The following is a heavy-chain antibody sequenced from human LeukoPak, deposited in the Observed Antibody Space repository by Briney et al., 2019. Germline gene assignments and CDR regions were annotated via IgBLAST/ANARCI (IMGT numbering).Heavy chain of an antibody. Sequence: GGSLRLSCAASGFTFSSYAMSWVRQAPGKGLEWVSAISGSGGNTYYADSVKGRFTISGDNSKNTLSLQMNSLRAEDTAVYYCATQISESYSSWFDPWGQGTLVTVSS. J-gene: IGHJ5*02. D-gene: IGHD1-26*01. CDR2: ISGSGGNT. V-gene: IGHV3-23*01. CDR3: ATQISESYSSWFDP. CDR1: GFTFSSYA.